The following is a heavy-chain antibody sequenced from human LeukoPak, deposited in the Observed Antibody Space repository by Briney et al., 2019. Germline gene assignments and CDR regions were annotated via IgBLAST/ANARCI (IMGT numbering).Heavy chain of an antibody. Sequence: ASVKVPCKASGYTFTGYYMHWVRQAPGQGLEWMGWINPNSGGTNYAQKFQGRVTMTRDTSISTAYMELSRLRSDDTAVHYCAREAAAGRDPPDYWGQGTLVTVSS. CDR2: INPNSGGT. D-gene: IGHD6-13*01. J-gene: IGHJ4*02. CDR3: AREAAAGRDPPDY. CDR1: GYTFTGYY. V-gene: IGHV1-2*02.